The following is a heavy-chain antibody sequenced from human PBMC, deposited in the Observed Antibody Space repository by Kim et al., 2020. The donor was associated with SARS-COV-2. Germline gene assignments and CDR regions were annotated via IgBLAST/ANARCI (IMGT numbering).Heavy chain of an antibody. Sequence: YYADSVKGRFTISRDNSKNTLYLQMNSLRAEDTAVYYCARDKGESYGMDVWGQGTTVTVSS. D-gene: IGHD2-21*01. J-gene: IGHJ6*02. V-gene: IGHV3-30*01. CDR3: ARDKGESYGMDV.